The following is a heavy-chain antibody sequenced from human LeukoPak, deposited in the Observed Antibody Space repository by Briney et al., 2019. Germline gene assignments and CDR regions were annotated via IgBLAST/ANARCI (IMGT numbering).Heavy chain of an antibody. Sequence: GGSLRLSCAASGFTVSSNYMSWVRQAPGKGLEWVSVIYSGGSTYYADSVKGRFTISRDNSKNTLYLQMNSLRAEDTAVYYCARAFYYDSSGRTPFDYWGQGTLVTVSS. CDR2: IYSGGST. D-gene: IGHD3-22*01. CDR1: GFTVSSNY. J-gene: IGHJ4*02. V-gene: IGHV3-53*01. CDR3: ARAFYYDSSGRTPFDY.